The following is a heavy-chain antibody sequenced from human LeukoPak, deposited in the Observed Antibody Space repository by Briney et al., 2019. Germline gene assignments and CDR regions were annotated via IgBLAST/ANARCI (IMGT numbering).Heavy chain of an antibody. V-gene: IGHV4-59*01. Sequence: MASETLSLTCTVSGGSISSYFWSWLPQPPGMGLEWMGYVYYSGSPNYNPPLKSRVTISVDTSKNQFSLRLRSVTAADTAVYYCARVFDYYYDSSADPPLWFDPWGQGTLVTVSS. CDR3: ARVFDYYYDSSADPPLWFDP. CDR1: GGSISSYF. CDR2: VYYSGSP. J-gene: IGHJ5*02. D-gene: IGHD3-22*01.